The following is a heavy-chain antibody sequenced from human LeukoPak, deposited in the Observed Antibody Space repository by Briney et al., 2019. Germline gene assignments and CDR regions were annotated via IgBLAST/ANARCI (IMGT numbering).Heavy chain of an antibody. D-gene: IGHD2-21*02. CDR2: ISSSSSYI. V-gene: IGHV3-21*01. CDR3: ARVSYCGGDCSTGSFDY. J-gene: IGHJ4*02. Sequence: GGSLRLSCAASGFTFSSYSMNWVRQAPGKGLEWVSSISSSSSYIYYADSVKGRFTISRDNAKNSLYLQMNSLKAEDTAVYYCARVSYCGGDCSTGSFDYWGQGTLVTVSS. CDR1: GFTFSSYS.